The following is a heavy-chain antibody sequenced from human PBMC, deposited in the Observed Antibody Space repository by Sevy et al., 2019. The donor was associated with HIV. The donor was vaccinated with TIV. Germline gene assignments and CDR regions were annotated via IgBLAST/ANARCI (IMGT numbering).Heavy chain of an antibody. V-gene: IGHV3-49*03. CDR3: NSGPYYMDI. Sequence: GGSLRLSCTTSGFIFADYAVSWFRQAPGKGLEWVAFIRSKADGETTEYAPFVKDRFTISRDHSKTIAYLQMNSLKTEDTAGYYGNSGPYYMDIWGTGTTVTVSS. CDR2: IRSKADGETT. J-gene: IGHJ6*03. CDR1: GFIFADYA.